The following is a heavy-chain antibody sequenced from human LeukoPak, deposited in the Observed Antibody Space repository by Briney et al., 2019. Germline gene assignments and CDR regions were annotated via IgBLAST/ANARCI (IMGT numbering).Heavy chain of an antibody. CDR1: GFTFSSYV. CDR3: ARDKGFDY. J-gene: IGHJ4*02. Sequence: GGSLRLSCAASGFTFSSYVMHWVRQAPGKGLEWVAIISYDGSNEYYADSVKGRFTISRDNAKNSLYLQMNSLRAEDTAVYYCARDKGFDYWGQGTLVTVSS. V-gene: IGHV3-30*04. CDR2: ISYDGSNE.